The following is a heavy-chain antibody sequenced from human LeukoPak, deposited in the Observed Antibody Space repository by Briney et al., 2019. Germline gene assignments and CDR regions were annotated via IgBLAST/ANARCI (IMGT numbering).Heavy chain of an antibody. D-gene: IGHD2-2*01. CDR2: ISAYNGNT. J-gene: IGHJ4*02. CDR1: GYTFTSYG. Sequence: ASVKVSCKASGYTFTSYGISWVRQAPGQGLEWMGWISAYNGNTNYAQKLQGRVTMTTDTSTSTAYMELRSLGSDDTAVYYCARNGAFRCSSTCCLYYFDYWGQGTLVTVSS. CDR3: ARNGAFRCSSTCCLYYFDY. V-gene: IGHV1-18*01.